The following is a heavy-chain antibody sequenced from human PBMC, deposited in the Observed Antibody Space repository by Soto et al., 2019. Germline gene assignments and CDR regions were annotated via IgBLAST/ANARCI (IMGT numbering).Heavy chain of an antibody. CDR1: GGSISSGGYY. V-gene: IGHV4-31*03. CDR2: IYYSGST. Sequence: SETLSLTCTVSGGSISSGGYYWSWIHQHPGKGLEWIGYIYYSGSTYYNPSLKSRVTISVDTSKNQFSLKLSSVTAADTAVYYCARRYYYGSGSLLGNWFDPWGQGTLVTVSS. D-gene: IGHD3-10*01. CDR3: ARRYYYGSGSLLGNWFDP. J-gene: IGHJ5*02.